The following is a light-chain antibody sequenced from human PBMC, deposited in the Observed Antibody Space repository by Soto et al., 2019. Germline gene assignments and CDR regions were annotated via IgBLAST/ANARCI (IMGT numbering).Light chain of an antibody. CDR2: AAS. CDR1: QSISSY. CDR3: QQTGGT. Sequence: DIQMTQSPSSLSASVGDRVTITCRASQSISSYLNWYQQKPGKAPKLLIYAASSLQSGVPSRFSGSGSGTDFTLTISRLQPEDFATYYCQQTGGTFGQGTKLEIK. J-gene: IGKJ2*01. V-gene: IGKV1-39*01.